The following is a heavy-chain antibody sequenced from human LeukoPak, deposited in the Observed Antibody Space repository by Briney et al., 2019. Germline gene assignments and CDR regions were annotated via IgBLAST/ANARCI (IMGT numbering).Heavy chain of an antibody. D-gene: IGHD2-21*02. V-gene: IGHV4-34*01. J-gene: IGHJ4*02. Sequence: SETLSLTCAVYGGSFSGYYWSWIRQPPGKVLEWIGEINHSGSTNYNPSLKSRVTISVDTSKNQFSLKLSSVTAADTAVYYCARGGLAYCGGDCYSAPRNWGQGTLVTVSS. CDR3: ARGGLAYCGGDCYSAPRN. CDR1: GGSFSGYY. CDR2: INHSGST.